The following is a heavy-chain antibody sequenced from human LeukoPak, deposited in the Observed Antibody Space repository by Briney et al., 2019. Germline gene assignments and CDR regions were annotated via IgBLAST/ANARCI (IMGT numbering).Heavy chain of an antibody. CDR3: ARSSIIAAAGPYYFDY. CDR1: GGTFSSYA. CDR2: IIPIFGTA. V-gene: IGHV1-69*06. D-gene: IGHD6-13*01. J-gene: IGHJ4*02. Sequence: GSSVKVSCEASGGTFSSYAISWVRQAPGQGLEWMGGIIPIFGTANYAQEFQGRVTITADKSTSTAYMELSSLRSEDTAVYYCARSSIIAAAGPYYFDYWGQGTLVTVSS.